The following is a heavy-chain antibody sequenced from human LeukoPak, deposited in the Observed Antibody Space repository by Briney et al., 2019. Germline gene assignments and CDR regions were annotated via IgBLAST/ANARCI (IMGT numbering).Heavy chain of an antibody. D-gene: IGHD5-12*01. CDR3: AKDSYSGSNFDY. CDR2: ISYDGSNK. CDR1: GFTFSSYG. J-gene: IGHJ4*02. Sequence: GGSLRLSCAASGFTFSSYGVHWVRQAPGKGLEWVAVISYDGSNKYYADSVKGRFTISRDNSKNTLYLQMNSLRAEDTAVYYCAKDSYSGSNFDYWGQGTLVTVSS. V-gene: IGHV3-30*18.